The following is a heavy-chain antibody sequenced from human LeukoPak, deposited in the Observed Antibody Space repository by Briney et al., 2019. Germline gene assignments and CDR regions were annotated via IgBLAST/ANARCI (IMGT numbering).Heavy chain of an antibody. CDR2: IYYSGST. CDR1: GGSISSGDYY. CDR3: ARDSGYSYGPFDY. Sequence: SETLSLTCTVSGGSISSGDYYWSWIRQPPGKGLEWIGYIYYSGSTYYNPPLKSRVTISVDTSKNQFSLKLSSVTAADTAVYYCARDSGYSYGPFDYWGQGTLVTVSS. J-gene: IGHJ4*02. D-gene: IGHD5-18*01. V-gene: IGHV4-30-4*01.